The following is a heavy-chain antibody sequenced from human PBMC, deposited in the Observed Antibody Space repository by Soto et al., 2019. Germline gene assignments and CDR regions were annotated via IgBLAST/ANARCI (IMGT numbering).Heavy chain of an antibody. CDR1: GGSISSGGYY. CDR2: TYYSGNT. J-gene: IGHJ4*02. D-gene: IGHD3-22*01. V-gene: IGHV4-31*03. Sequence: LSLTFTVSGGSISSGGYYWNWIRQHPGKCLEWIGYTYYSGNTYYNPSLKSRVTMSVDTSKNQFSLRLSSVTAADTAVYYCARDPQYTDSSGYYVSSGNCECWGKGILVNVSA. CDR3: ARDPQYTDSSGYYVSSGNCEC.